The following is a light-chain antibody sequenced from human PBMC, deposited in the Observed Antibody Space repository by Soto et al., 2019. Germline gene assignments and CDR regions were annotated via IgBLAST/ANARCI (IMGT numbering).Light chain of an antibody. CDR2: QAS. CDR1: ESISSW. J-gene: IGKJ2*01. V-gene: IGKV1-5*03. Sequence: DIQMTQSPSTLSASVGDRVTITCRASESISSWMAWYQQKPGKAPKLLMYQASSLESGVPSRFSGSGSGTEFTLIINCLQPDDFATYYCQQYKTYSPHTFGQGTKLEIK. CDR3: QQYKTYSPHT.